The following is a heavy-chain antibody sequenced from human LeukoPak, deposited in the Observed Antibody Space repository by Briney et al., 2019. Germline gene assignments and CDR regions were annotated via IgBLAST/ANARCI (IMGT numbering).Heavy chain of an antibody. D-gene: IGHD3-3*01. CDR1: GGSISSGGYY. CDR3: ARDRGYDFWSGYPRDYYGMDV. J-gene: IGHJ6*02. Sequence: SETLSLTCTVSGGSISSGGYYWSWIRQHPGKGLEWIGYIYYSGSTYYNPSLKSRVTISVDTSKNQFSLKLSSVTAADTAVYYCARDRGYDFWSGYPRDYYGMDVWGQGTTVTVSS. CDR2: IYYSGST. V-gene: IGHV4-31*03.